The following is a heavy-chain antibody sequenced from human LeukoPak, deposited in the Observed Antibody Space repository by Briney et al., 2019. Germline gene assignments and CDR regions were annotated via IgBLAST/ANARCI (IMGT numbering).Heavy chain of an antibody. J-gene: IGHJ3*02. Sequence: GSLRLSCAASGFTFSSYAMSWVRQAPGKGLEWVSAISGSGGSTYYADSVKGRFTISRDNSKNTLYLQMNSLRAEDTAVYYCAKDPYYYDSSALEVAFDIWGQGTMVTVSS. CDR2: ISGSGGST. CDR3: AKDPYYYDSSALEVAFDI. D-gene: IGHD3-22*01. CDR1: GFTFSSYA. V-gene: IGHV3-23*01.